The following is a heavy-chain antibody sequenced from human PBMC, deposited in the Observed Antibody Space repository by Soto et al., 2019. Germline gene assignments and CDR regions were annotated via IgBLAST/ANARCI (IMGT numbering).Heavy chain of an antibody. CDR2: ISYDGSYE. Sequence: QVQLVESGGGVVQPGRSPRLSCAASGFSFSSNDMHWVRQAPGKGLEWVALISYDGSYEYYADSVKGRFTISRDNSKNTLYLQMNSLRAEDTAVYYCAKMAVTTAPPGFWGQGTLVTVSS. V-gene: IGHV3-30*18. D-gene: IGHD4-17*01. CDR1: GFSFSSND. J-gene: IGHJ4*02. CDR3: AKMAVTTAPPGF.